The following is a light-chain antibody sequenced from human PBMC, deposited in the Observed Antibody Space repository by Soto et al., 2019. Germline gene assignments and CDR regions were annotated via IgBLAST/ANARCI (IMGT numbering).Light chain of an antibody. CDR3: QQYASSVT. CDR2: GAS. CDR1: QSFSSTF. J-gene: IGKJ1*01. V-gene: IGKV3-20*01. Sequence: EILLTQSPDALSLSPGDRATLSCRASQSFSSTFFAWSQQKPGQAPRRLIYGASSRATGIRDRFSGSGSGTDFTLTISRMEPEDFAVYYCQQYASSVTLGQGTKVEI.